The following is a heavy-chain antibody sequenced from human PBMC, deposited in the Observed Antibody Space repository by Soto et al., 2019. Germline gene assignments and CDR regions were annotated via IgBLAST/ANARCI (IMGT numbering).Heavy chain of an antibody. D-gene: IGHD6-6*01. CDR2: ISGSGGST. V-gene: IGHV3-23*01. CDR3: ALYSASSTEYYYYAMDV. CDR1: GFTFSSYA. J-gene: IGHJ6*02. Sequence: PGGSLRLSCAASGFTFSSYAMSWVRQAPGKXLEWVSAISGSGGSTHYADSVKGRFTISRDNSRNTLYLQMNSLRAEDTAVYYCALYSASSTEYYYYAMDVCGQGTTVTV.